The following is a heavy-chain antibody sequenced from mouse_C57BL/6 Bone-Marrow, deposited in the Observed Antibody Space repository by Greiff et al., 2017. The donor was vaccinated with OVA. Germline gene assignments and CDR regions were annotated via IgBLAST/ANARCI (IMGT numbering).Heavy chain of an antibody. CDR1: GYTFTEYT. V-gene: IGHV1-62-2*01. CDR2: FYPGSGSI. D-gene: IGHD1-1*01. J-gene: IGHJ4*01. Sequence: VQLQPSGTDLVKPGASVKLSCKASGYTFTEYTIHWVKQRSGQGLEWIGWFYPGSGSIKYNEKFKDKATLTADKSSSTVYMELSRLTSEDSAVYFCARHEENGNSYEAMDYWGQGTSVTVSA. CDR3: ARHEENGNSYEAMDY.